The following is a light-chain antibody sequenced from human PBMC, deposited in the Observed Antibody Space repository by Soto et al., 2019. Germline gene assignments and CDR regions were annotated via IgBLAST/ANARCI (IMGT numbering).Light chain of an antibody. CDR2: GAS. V-gene: IGKV3-15*01. J-gene: IGKJ4*01. CDR3: QKYNHAPT. CDR1: QSVSSN. Sequence: ETVMTQSPATLSASPGESATLSCGASQSVSSNLGWYQQKPGQAPRLLIYGASTRATGVAARFSGTWSGTEFTLTISSLHSEDVATYYCQKYNHAPTFGGGTKVEIK.